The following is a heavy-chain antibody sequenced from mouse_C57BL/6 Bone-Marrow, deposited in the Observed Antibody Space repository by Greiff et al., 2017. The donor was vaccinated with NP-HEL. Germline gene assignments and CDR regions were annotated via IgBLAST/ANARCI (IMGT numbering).Heavy chain of an antibody. V-gene: IGHV1-82*01. J-gene: IGHJ3*01. D-gene: IGHD2-4*01. CDR2: IYPGDGDT. CDR3: ARGIYYDYDGFAY. Sequence: VQLQQSGPELVKPGASVTISCKASGYAFSSSWMNWVKQRPGKGLEWIGRIYPGDGDTNYNGKIKGKATLTADKSSSTAYMQLSSLTSEDSAVYFCARGIYYDYDGFAYWGQGTLVTVSA. CDR1: GYAFSSSW.